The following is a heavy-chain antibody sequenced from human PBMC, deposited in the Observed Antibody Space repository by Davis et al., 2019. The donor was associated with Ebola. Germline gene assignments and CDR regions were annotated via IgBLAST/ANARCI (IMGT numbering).Heavy chain of an antibody. J-gene: IGHJ3*02. CDR1: GYKFASFW. CDR2: IYPGDSHT. V-gene: IGHV5-51*01. Sequence: GGSLRLSCKGSGYKFASFWIGWVRQMPGKGLEWMGIIYPGDSHTTYSPSFQGQVTISADKSISTAYLQWSSLKASDTAMYYCARQRGLGLIYGAFDIWGQGTMVTVSS. CDR3: ARQRGLGLIYGAFDI. D-gene: IGHD2/OR15-2a*01.